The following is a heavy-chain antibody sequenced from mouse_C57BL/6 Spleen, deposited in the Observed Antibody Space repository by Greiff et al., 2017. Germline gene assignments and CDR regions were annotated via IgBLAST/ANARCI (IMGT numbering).Heavy chain of an antibody. Sequence: VQLQQPGAELVKPGASVKLSCKASGYTFTSYWMHWVKQRPGRGLGWIGRIDPNSGGTKYNEKFKSKATLTVDKHSSTAYMQLSSLTSEDSAVYYCARRTVVATDYAMDYWGQGTSVTVSS. CDR2: IDPNSGGT. CDR1: GYTFTSYW. J-gene: IGHJ4*01. V-gene: IGHV1-72*01. CDR3: ARRTVVATDYAMDY. D-gene: IGHD1-1*01.